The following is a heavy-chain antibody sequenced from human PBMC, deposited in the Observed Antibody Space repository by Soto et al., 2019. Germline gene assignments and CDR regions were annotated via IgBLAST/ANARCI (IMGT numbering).Heavy chain of an antibody. J-gene: IGHJ5*02. D-gene: IGHD3-22*01. CDR3: ARLGGYYHSLDT. CDR1: GGSINNYY. V-gene: IGHV4-59*08. CDR2: VYYTGTT. Sequence: SEMLSLTCTVSGGSINNYYWTWIRQPPGMGLEWIGYVYYTGTTSYNPSLKSRVTISIDGSKNQISLKLSSVTAGDTAFYYCARLGGYYHSLDTWGQGTLVTVSS.